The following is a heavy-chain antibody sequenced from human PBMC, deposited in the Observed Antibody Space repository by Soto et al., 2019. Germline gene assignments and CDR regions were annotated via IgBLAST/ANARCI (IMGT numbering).Heavy chain of an antibody. Sequence: GGSLRLSCAASGFTFSSYAMHWVRQAPGKGLEYVSAISSNGGSTYYANSVKGRFTISRDNSKNTLYLQMGSLRAEDMAVYYCARAGVDYDILTGYYNVEYYYYGMDVWGQGTTVTVSS. J-gene: IGHJ6*02. CDR3: ARAGVDYDILTGYYNVEYYYYGMDV. V-gene: IGHV3-64*01. CDR1: GFTFSSYA. CDR2: ISSNGGST. D-gene: IGHD3-9*01.